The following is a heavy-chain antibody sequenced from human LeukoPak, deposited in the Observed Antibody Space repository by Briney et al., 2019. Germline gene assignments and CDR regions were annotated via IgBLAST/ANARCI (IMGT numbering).Heavy chain of an antibody. D-gene: IGHD1-7*01. CDR1: GFTFDDYA. CDR3: AKDLELRKNYYYYGMDV. CDR2: ISWNSGSI. V-gene: IGHV3-9*01. Sequence: GRSLRLSCAASGFTFDDYAMHWVRHAPGKGLEWVSGISWNSGSIGYADSVKGRFTISRDNAKNSLYLQMNSLRAEDTALYYCAKDLELRKNYYYYGMDVWGQGTTVTVSS. J-gene: IGHJ6*02.